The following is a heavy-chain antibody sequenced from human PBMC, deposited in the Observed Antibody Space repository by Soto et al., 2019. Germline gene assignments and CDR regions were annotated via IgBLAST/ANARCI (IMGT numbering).Heavy chain of an antibody. CDR2: ISAYNGNT. V-gene: IGHV1-18*01. Sequence: QVPLVQSGAAVKKPGASVKVSCKASGYTFTSYGISWVRQAPGQGLEWMGWISAYNGNTNYAQKLQGRVTMTTDTSTSTAYMELRSLRSDDTAVYYCASVQYYYESSGYLAYWGQGTLVTVSS. CDR1: GYTFTSYG. D-gene: IGHD3-22*01. J-gene: IGHJ4*02. CDR3: ASVQYYYESSGYLAY.